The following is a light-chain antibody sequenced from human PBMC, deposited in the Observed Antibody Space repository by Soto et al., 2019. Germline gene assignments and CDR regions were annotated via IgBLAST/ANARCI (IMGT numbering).Light chain of an antibody. CDR1: SSDVGGYNY. Sequence: QSVLTQPASVSGSPGQSITISCTGTSSDVGGYNYASWYQQYPGKVSKVMIYEVSSRPSGVSNRFSASKSGNTASLTISGLQAEDEADYYCSSYTSNSTLVFGGGTKLTVL. CDR3: SSYTSNSTLV. CDR2: EVS. V-gene: IGLV2-14*01. J-gene: IGLJ2*01.